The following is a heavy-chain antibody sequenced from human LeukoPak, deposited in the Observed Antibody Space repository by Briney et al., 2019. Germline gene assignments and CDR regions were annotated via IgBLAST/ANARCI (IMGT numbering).Heavy chain of an antibody. D-gene: IGHD6-13*01. CDR1: GFTFSSYA. Sequence: PGGSLRLSCAASGFTFSSYAMSWVRQAPGKGLEWVANIKQDGSEKYYVDSVKGRFTISRDNAKNSLYLQMNSLRAEDTAVYYRARAVAAAGSYWGQGTLVTVSS. CDR2: IKQDGSEK. CDR3: ARAVAAAGSY. J-gene: IGHJ4*02. V-gene: IGHV3-7*03.